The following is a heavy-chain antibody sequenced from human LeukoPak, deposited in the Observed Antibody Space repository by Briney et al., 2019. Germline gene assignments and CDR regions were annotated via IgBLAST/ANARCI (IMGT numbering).Heavy chain of an antibody. D-gene: IGHD5-18*01. Sequence: SGGSLRLSCAASGFTFSSYAMHWVRQAPGKGLEWVAVISYDGSNKYYADSVKGRFTISRDNSKNTLYLQMNSLRAEDTAVYYCARGELDLGHTAMAQFDYWGQGTLVTVSS. J-gene: IGHJ4*02. V-gene: IGHV3-30-3*01. CDR1: GFTFSSYA. CDR2: ISYDGSNK. CDR3: ARGELDLGHTAMAQFDY.